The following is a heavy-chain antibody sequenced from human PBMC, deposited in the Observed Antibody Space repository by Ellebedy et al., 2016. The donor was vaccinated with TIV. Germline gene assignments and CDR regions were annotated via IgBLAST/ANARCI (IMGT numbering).Heavy chain of an antibody. D-gene: IGHD2-2*01. CDR3: ARHEAVPVNKINNWFDS. Sequence: SETLSLXCAVYGGSFSGHYCSWIRQTPGKGLEWIGEIHPSGSTNYNPSLNSRLTISLDTSKKQFSLKVTSVTAADTAMYYCARHEAVPVNKINNWFDSWGQGILVTVSS. J-gene: IGHJ5*01. V-gene: IGHV4-34*01. CDR2: IHPSGST. CDR1: GGSFSGHY.